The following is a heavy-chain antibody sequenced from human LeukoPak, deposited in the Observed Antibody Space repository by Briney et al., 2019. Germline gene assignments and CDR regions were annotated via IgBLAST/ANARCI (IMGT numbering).Heavy chain of an antibody. D-gene: IGHD6-19*01. CDR3: ARSEEQWLSPFFDY. Sequence: ASVTVSCKASGYTFTGYYMHWVRQAPGQGLEWMGWINPNSGGTNYAQKFQGRVTMTRDTYISTAYMELSRLRSDDTAVYYCARSEEQWLSPFFDYWGQGTLVTVSS. CDR1: GYTFTGYY. V-gene: IGHV1-2*02. J-gene: IGHJ4*02. CDR2: INPNSGGT.